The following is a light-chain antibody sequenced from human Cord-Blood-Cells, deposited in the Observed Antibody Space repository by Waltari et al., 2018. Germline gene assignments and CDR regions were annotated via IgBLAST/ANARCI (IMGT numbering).Light chain of an antibody. J-gene: IGLJ3*02. CDR2: DVS. CDR3: SSYTSSSTWV. Sequence: QSALTQPASVSGSPGQSIPISCTGTSSDVVGYNYVSWYQQHPDKAPKLMIYDVSKRPSGVSNRFSGSKSGNPASLTISGLQAEDEADYYCSSYTSSSTWVFGGGTKLTVL. CDR1: SSDVVGYNY. V-gene: IGLV2-14*01.